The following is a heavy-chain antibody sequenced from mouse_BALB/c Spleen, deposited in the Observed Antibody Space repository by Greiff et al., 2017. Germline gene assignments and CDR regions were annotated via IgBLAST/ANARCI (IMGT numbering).Heavy chain of an antibody. V-gene: IGHV1-87*01. D-gene: IGHD4-1*01. CDR2: IYPGDGDT. CDR3: ARSNWLDY. Sequence: VQLQQSGAELARPGASVKLSCKASGYTFTSYWMQWVKQRPGQGLEWIGAIYPGDGDTRYTQKFKGKATLTADKSSSTAYMQLSSLASEDSAVYYCARSNWLDYWGQGTTLTVSS. CDR1: GYTFTSYW. J-gene: IGHJ2*01.